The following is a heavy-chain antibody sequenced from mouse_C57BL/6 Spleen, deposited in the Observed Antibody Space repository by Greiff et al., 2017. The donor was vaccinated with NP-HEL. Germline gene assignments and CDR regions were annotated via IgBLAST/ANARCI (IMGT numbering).Heavy chain of an antibody. V-gene: IGHV1-69*01. D-gene: IGHD1-1*01. CDR1: GYTFTSYW. CDR3: ARRYGSPWYFDV. CDR2: IDPSDSYT. J-gene: IGHJ1*03. Sequence: VQLQQPGAELVMPGASVKLSCKASGYTFTSYWMHWVKQRPGQGLEWIGEIDPSDSYTNYNQKFKGKSTLEVDKSSSTAYMQLSSLTSEDSAVYYCARRYGSPWYFDVWGTGTTVTVSS.